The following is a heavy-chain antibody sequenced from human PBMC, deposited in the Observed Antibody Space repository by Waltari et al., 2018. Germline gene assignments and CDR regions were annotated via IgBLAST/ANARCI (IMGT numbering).Heavy chain of an antibody. CDR1: GYTFTGYY. CDR3: AGDSITIFGVAPGGMDV. V-gene: IGHV1-2*06. Sequence: QVQLVQSGAEVKKPGASVKVSCKASGYTFTGYYMHWVRQAPGQGLEWMGRINPNSGGTNYAQKFQGRVTMTRDTSISTAYMELSRLRSDDTAVYYCAGDSITIFGVAPGGMDVWGQGTTVTVSS. D-gene: IGHD3-3*01. J-gene: IGHJ6*02. CDR2: INPNSGGT.